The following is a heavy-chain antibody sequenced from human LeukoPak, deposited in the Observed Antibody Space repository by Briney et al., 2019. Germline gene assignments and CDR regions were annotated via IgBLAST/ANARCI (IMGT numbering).Heavy chain of an antibody. Sequence: SETLSLTCAVSGGSISSGGYSWSWIRQPPGNGLEWIGYIYHSGSTYYNPSLKSRVTISVDRSKNQFSLKLSSVTAADTAVYYCARCGDYVYFDYWGQGTLVTVSS. CDR2: IYHSGST. J-gene: IGHJ4*02. CDR3: ARCGDYVYFDY. V-gene: IGHV4-30-2*01. CDR1: GGSISSGGYS. D-gene: IGHD3-16*01.